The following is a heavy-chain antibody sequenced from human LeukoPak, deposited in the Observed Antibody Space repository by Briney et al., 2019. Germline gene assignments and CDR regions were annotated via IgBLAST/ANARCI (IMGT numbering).Heavy chain of an antibody. Sequence: GGSLRLSCAASGFTFSSYAMHWVRQAPGKGLEWVAVISYDGSNKYYADSVKGRFTISRDNSKNTLYLQMNSLRAEDTAVYYCARDGSGSSLQHWGQGTLVTVSS. CDR1: GFTFSSYA. D-gene: IGHD1-26*01. V-gene: IGHV3-30*04. CDR2: ISYDGSNK. CDR3: ARDGSGSSLQH. J-gene: IGHJ1*01.